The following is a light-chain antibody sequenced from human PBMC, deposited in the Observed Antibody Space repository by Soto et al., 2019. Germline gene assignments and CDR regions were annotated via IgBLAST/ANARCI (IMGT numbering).Light chain of an antibody. Sequence: EIVLTQSPGTLSLSPGERATLSCRASESVTRRYLAWYQQKPGQAPRLLIYDATRRATGIPDRFSGSGTGTDFTLTISRLEPEDFAVYYCQQYEASPPITFGQGTRLEI. V-gene: IGKV3-20*01. CDR2: DAT. CDR1: ESVTRRY. CDR3: QQYEASPPIT. J-gene: IGKJ5*01.